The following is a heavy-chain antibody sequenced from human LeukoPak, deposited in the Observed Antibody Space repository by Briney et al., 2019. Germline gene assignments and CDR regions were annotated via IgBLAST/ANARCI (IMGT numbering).Heavy chain of an antibody. CDR2: ISSSSSYI. V-gene: IGHV3-21*01. D-gene: IGHD3-9*01. CDR3: AREPMLVTTYDY. J-gene: IGHJ4*02. CDR1: GFTFSSYR. Sequence: GDSLRLSCAASGFTFSSYRMTWVRQAPGKGLEWVSSISSSSSYIYYADSVKGRFTISRDNAKMSLYLQMNSLRAEDTAVYYCAREPMLVTTYDYWGQGTLVTVSS.